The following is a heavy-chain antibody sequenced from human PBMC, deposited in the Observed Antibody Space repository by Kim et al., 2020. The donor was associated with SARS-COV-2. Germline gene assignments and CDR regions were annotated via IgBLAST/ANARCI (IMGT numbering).Heavy chain of an antibody. CDR3: AKDLEGPIVVVPAGSEYPFQH. CDR2: ISYDGSNK. Sequence: GGSLRLSCAASGFTFSSYGMHWVRQAPGKGLEWVAVISYDGSNKYYADSVKGRFTISRDNSKNTLYLQMNSLRAEDTAVYYCAKDLEGPIVVVPAGSEYPFQHWGQGTLVTVSS. J-gene: IGHJ1*01. D-gene: IGHD2-2*01. CDR1: GFTFSSYG. V-gene: IGHV3-30*18.